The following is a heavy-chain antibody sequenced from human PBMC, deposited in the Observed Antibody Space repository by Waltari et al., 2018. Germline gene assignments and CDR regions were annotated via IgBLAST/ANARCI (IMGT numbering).Heavy chain of an antibody. J-gene: IGHJ1*01. CDR1: GYTFTSYA. Sequence: QVQLVQSGAAVKKPGASVKVSCKASGYTFTSYAMHWVRQAPGPRLEWMGWINAGNGNTKYSQEFQGRVTITRDTSASTAYMELSSLRSEDMAVYYCARADPPVVQQPGAEYFQHWGQGTLVTVSS. CDR3: ARADPPVVQQPGAEYFQH. CDR2: INAGNGNT. V-gene: IGHV1-3*03. D-gene: IGHD6-13*01.